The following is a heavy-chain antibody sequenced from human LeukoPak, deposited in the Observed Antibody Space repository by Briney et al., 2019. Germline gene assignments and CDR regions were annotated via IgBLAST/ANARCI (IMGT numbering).Heavy chain of an antibody. CDR1: GGSINSSSYY. Sequence: SETLSLTCTVSGGSINSSSYYWGWIRQPPGKGLEWIGSIYYSGSTYYNPSLKSRVTISVDTSKNQFSLKLSSVTAADTAVYYCARLGGYCSGGSCYSFFDYWGQGTLVTVSS. CDR2: IYYSGST. J-gene: IGHJ4*02. V-gene: IGHV4-39*01. D-gene: IGHD2-15*01. CDR3: ARLGGYCSGGSCYSFFDY.